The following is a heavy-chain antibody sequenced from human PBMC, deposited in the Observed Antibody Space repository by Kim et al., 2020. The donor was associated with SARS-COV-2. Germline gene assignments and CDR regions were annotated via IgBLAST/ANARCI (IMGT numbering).Heavy chain of an antibody. V-gene: IGHV3-9*01. CDR3: AKDRREWLSYYYYYYMDV. J-gene: IGHJ6*03. D-gene: IGHD3-3*01. Sequence: GGSLRLSCAASGFTFGDYAMHWVRQAPGKGLEWVSGISWNSGSIGYADSVKVRFTISRDNAKNSLYLQMNSLRAEDTALYYCAKDRREWLSYYYYYYMDVWGKGATVTVSS. CDR2: ISWNSGSI. CDR1: GFTFGDYA.